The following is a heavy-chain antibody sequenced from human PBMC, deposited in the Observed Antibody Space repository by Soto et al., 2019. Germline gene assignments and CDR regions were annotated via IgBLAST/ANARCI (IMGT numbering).Heavy chain of an antibody. D-gene: IGHD5-18*01. CDR1: GFTFSSYA. V-gene: IGHV3-30-3*01. Sequence: GGSLRLSCAASGFTFSSYAMHWVRQAPGKGLEWVAVISYDGSNKYYADSVKGRFTISRDNSKNTLYLQMNSLRAEDTAVYYCARDAVQLWLPSYYFDYWGQGTLVTVSS. J-gene: IGHJ4*02. CDR2: ISYDGSNK. CDR3: ARDAVQLWLPSYYFDY.